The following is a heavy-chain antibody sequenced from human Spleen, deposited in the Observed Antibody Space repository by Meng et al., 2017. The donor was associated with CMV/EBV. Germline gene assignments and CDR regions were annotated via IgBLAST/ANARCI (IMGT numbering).Heavy chain of an antibody. CDR3: VRDQGGESMIAVLIERFGMDV. CDR2: IPYDGSNK. V-gene: IGHV3-30*04. J-gene: IGHJ6*02. CDR1: GFTFNTYA. Sequence: GGSLRLSCAASGFTFNTYAMHWVRQAPGKGLEWVAVIPYDGSNKYTADSVQGRLTISRDNSKNNLYLQMNSLTVEDTAVYYCVRDQGGESMIAVLIERFGMDVWGQGTTVTVSS. D-gene: IGHD3-22*01.